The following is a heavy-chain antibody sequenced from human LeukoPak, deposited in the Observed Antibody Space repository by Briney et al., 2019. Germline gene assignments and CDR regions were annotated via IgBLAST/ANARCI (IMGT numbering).Heavy chain of an antibody. CDR3: AKRNSNWGFYDY. Sequence: GGSLRLSCAASGFTFSSYAMSWVRQAPGKGLEWVSAISDSGVNTYYADSVKGRFTISRDNSKSTLYLQMSSLRAEDTAVYYCAKRNSNWGFYDYWGQGTLVTVSS. CDR2: ISDSGVNT. CDR1: GFTFSSYA. J-gene: IGHJ4*02. V-gene: IGHV3-23*01. D-gene: IGHD7-27*01.